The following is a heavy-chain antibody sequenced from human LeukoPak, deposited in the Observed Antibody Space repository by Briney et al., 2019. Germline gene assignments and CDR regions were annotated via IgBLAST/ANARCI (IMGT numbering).Heavy chain of an antibody. Sequence: AGGSLRLSCAASGFAFSGSAMHWVRQASGNGLEWVGRIRSKADSYATAYAASVKGRFTISRDDSKNTAYLQMNSLKTEDTAVYYCARHVYDSGGFYSGMDVWGQGTTVTVSS. CDR2: IRSKADSYAT. CDR1: GFAFSGSA. CDR3: ARHVYDSGGFYSGMDV. V-gene: IGHV3-73*01. J-gene: IGHJ6*02. D-gene: IGHD3-22*01.